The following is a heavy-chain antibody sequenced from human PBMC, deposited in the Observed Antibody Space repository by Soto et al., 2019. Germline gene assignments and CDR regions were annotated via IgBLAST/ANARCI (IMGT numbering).Heavy chain of an antibody. D-gene: IGHD3-10*01. CDR3: ASGGARWFDP. J-gene: IGHJ5*02. V-gene: IGHV4-31*03. Sequence: QVQLQESGPGLVKPSQTLSLTCTVSGGSISSGGYYWSGISPPPGKGLEWIGYIDYSGSNYYNPSLKSRGTISVDAAKKQFSLKLGSVTAAEKAVYYCASGGARWFDPWCQATLVTVSS. CDR2: IDYSGSN. CDR1: GGSISSGGYY.